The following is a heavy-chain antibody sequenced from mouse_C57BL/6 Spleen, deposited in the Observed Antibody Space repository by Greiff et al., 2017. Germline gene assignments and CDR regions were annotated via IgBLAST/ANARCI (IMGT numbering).Heavy chain of an antibody. Sequence: QVQLKESGPGLVQPSQSLSITCTVSGFSLTSYGVHWVRQSPGKGLEWLGVIWSGGSTDYNAAFISRLSISKDNSKSQVFFKMNSLQADDTAIYYCARNWRGLRRYAMDYWGQGTSVTVSS. CDR2: IWSGGST. V-gene: IGHV2-2*01. J-gene: IGHJ4*01. D-gene: IGHD2-2*01. CDR3: ARNWRGLRRYAMDY. CDR1: GFSLTSYG.